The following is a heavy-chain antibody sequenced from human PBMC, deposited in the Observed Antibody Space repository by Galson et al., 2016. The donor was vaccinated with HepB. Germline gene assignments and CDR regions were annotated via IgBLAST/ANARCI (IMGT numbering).Heavy chain of an antibody. CDR2: ISRSSNYI. CDR1: GFSISSYA. V-gene: IGHV3-21*01. CDR3: SRDSMVVPTANKRGAFDI. J-gene: IGHJ3*02. Sequence: SLRLSCAVSGFSISSYAMSWVRRAPGKGLEWVSSISRSSNYIFYADSVKGRFTISRDNAKNSLYLQMNSLRTEDTAVYYCSRDSMVVPTANKRGAFDIWGQGTMVTVSS. D-gene: IGHD2-2*01.